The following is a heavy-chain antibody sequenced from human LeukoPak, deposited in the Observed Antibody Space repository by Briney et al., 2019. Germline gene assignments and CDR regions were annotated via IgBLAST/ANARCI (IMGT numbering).Heavy chain of an antibody. Sequence: SETLSLTCIVSGGSISTTNYYWGWIRQPPGKGLEWIGTIYYTGSTNYNPSLKSRITISVDTSKNQFSLKLSSVTAADTAVYYCARETKTFYFDSSAYYPYYFDSWGQGALVTVSS. J-gene: IGHJ4*02. D-gene: IGHD3-22*01. V-gene: IGHV4-39*02. CDR2: IYYTGST. CDR1: GGSISTTNYY. CDR3: ARETKTFYFDSSAYYPYYFDS.